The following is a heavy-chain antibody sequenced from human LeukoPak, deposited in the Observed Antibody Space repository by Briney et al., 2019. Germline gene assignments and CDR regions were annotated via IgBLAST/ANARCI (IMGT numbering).Heavy chain of an antibody. CDR2: LSGSGGST. CDR1: GFTFSSYG. V-gene: IGHV3-23*01. J-gene: IGHJ4*02. CDR3: AKGGLVVAAAYYFDY. D-gene: IGHD2-15*01. Sequence: GGSLRLSCAASGFTFSSYGMSWVRQAPGKGLEWVSALSGSGGSTYYADSVKGRFTISRDNSKNTLYLQMNSLRAEDTAVYYCAKGGLVVAAAYYFDYWGQGTLVTVSS.